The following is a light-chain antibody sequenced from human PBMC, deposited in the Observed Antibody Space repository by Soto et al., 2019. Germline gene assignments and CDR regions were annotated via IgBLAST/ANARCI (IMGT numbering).Light chain of an antibody. CDR3: QQSYSTPIT. J-gene: IGKJ5*01. CDR1: QSISSY. Sequence: DIQMTQSPSSLSASVGDRVTITXRASQSISSYLNWYQQKPGKAPKLLIYAASSLQSGVPSRFSGSGSGTDFTLTISSLQPEDFATYYCQQSYSTPITFGQGTRLEIK. V-gene: IGKV1-39*01. CDR2: AAS.